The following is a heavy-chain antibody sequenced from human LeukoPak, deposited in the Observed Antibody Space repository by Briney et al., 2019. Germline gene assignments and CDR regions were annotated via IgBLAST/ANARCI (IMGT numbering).Heavy chain of an antibody. J-gene: IGHJ2*01. CDR2: IKQDGSEK. Sequence: GGSLRLSCAASGLTFSSYWMSWVRQAPGKGLEWVANIKQDGSEKYYVDSVKGRFTISRDNAKNSLYLQMNSLRAEDTAVYYCARGYSSGWYPVGWYFDLWGRGTLVTVSS. D-gene: IGHD6-19*01. CDR3: ARGYSSGWYPVGWYFDL. CDR1: GLTFSSYW. V-gene: IGHV3-7*01.